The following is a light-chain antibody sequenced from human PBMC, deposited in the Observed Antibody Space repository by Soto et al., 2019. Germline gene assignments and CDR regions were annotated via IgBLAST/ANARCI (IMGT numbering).Light chain of an antibody. Sequence: VLTQSPGTLSLSPGARATLSCRASQFVSSTYLAWYQQRPGQAPRLLIYGASSRATGIPDRFSGGGSETDFTLTISRLEPEDFAVYYCQQFASYPLTFGGGTKVDI. V-gene: IGKV3-20*01. CDR3: QQFASYPLT. J-gene: IGKJ4*01. CDR1: QFVSSTY. CDR2: GAS.